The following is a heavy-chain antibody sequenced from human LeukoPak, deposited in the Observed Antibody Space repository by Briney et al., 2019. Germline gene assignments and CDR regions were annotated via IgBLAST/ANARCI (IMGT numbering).Heavy chain of an antibody. Sequence: ASVKVSCKASGGTFSSYAISWVRQAPGQGLEWMGGIIPIFGTANYAQKFQGRVTITADESTSTAYMELSSLGSEDTAVYYCARAPHDYGDYEYYFDYWGQGTLVTVSS. CDR1: GGTFSSYA. D-gene: IGHD4-17*01. J-gene: IGHJ4*02. CDR2: IIPIFGTA. V-gene: IGHV1-69*13. CDR3: ARAPHDYGDYEYYFDY.